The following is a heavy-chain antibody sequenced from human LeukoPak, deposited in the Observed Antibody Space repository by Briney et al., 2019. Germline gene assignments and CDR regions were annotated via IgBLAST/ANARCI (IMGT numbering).Heavy chain of an antibody. CDR1: GFTFEEYA. J-gene: IGHJ6*02. CDR3: ARGNRDSSGFYFYYGMDV. V-gene: IGHV3-9*01. D-gene: IGHD6-19*01. Sequence: GGSLRLSCAASGFTFEEYAMFWVRQAPGKGLEWVSGISWDSLNIGYAASVKGRFTISRDNAKNSVYLQMNSLRADDTALYYCARGNRDSSGFYFYYGMDVWGQGTTVTVSS. CDR2: ISWDSLNI.